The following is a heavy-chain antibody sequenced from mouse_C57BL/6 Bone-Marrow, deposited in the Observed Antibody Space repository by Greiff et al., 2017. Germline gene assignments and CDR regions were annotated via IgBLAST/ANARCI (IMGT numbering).Heavy chain of an antibody. CDR1: GYTFTNYW. CDR2: IYPGGGYT. CDR3: ARWAYYSNYFDY. Sequence: VQLQESGAELVRPGTSVKMSCKASGYTFTNYWIGWAKQRPGHGLEWIGDIYPGGGYTNYNEKFKGKATLTADKSSSTAYMQFSSLTSEDSAIYYCARWAYYSNYFDYWGQGTTLTVSS. V-gene: IGHV1-63*01. J-gene: IGHJ2*01. D-gene: IGHD2-5*01.